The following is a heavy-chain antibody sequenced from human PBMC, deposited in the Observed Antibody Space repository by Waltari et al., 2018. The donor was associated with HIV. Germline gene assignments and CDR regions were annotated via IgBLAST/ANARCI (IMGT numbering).Heavy chain of an antibody. V-gene: IGHV3-66*01. CDR1: GFTGSSKY. CDR3: AREATYSSSSFGYFYAMDV. J-gene: IGHJ6*02. Sequence: EVQLVESGGGLVQPGGSLRLSCAASGFTGSSKYMIGVRQAPGKGLEWVSVIYSGGSTYYADSVKGRFSISRDNSKNTLYLQMNSLRAEDTAVYYCAREATYSSSSFGYFYAMDVWGQGTTVTVSS. D-gene: IGHD6-6*01. CDR2: IYSGGST.